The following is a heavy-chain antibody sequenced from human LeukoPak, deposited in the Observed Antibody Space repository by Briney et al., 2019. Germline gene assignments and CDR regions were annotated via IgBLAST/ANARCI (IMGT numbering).Heavy chain of an antibody. D-gene: IGHD2-8*01. CDR1: GFTVSSDY. CDR2: IYGADGT. CDR3: ARSRTNLSGYFDY. Sequence: GGSLRLSCAASGFTVSSDYLSWVRQAPGKGLEWVSIIYGADGTDYIDSVKGRFTISRDNSKNTLYLQMNSLRADDTAVYYCARSRTNLSGYFDYWAREPWSPSPQ. V-gene: IGHV3-53*01. J-gene: IGHJ4*02.